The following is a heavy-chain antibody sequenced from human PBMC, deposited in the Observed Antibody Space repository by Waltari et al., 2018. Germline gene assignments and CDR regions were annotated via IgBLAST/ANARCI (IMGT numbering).Heavy chain of an antibody. J-gene: IGHJ4*02. V-gene: IGHV3-74*01. Sequence: EVQLVESGGGLVQPGGSLRLSCAASGFTFSSYGMFWVRQAPGRGLVCVSHINSAVSTTTYADSVKGRFTISRDNAKNTLYLQMVSLRAEDTAVYYCARDPERGDGYVLDFWGQGTLVTVSS. D-gene: IGHD5-18*01. CDR2: INSAVSTT. CDR1: GFTFSSYG. CDR3: ARDPERGDGYVLDF.